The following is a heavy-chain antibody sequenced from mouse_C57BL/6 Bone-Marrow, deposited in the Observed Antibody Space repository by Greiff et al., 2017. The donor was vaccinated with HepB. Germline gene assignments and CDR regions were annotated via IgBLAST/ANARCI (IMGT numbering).Heavy chain of an antibody. Sequence: VQLKESGPGLVKPSQSLSLTCSVTGYSITSGYNWNWIRQFPGNKLEWMGYISYDGSNNYNPSLKNRISITRDTSKNQFFLKLNSVTTEDTATYYCARDLPDYYGSSYAMDYWGQGTSVTVSS. CDR2: ISYDGSN. CDR3: ARDLPDYYGSSYAMDY. V-gene: IGHV3-6*01. CDR1: GYSITSGYN. J-gene: IGHJ4*01. D-gene: IGHD1-1*01.